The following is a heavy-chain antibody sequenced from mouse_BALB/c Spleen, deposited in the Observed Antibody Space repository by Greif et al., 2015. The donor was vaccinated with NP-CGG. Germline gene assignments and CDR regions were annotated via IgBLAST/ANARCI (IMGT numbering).Heavy chain of an antibody. CDR3: ARGTGNYAMDY. CDR2: ISSGGSYT. D-gene: IGHD4-1*01. J-gene: IGHJ4*01. V-gene: IGHV5-6*01. Sequence: EVKLVESGGDLVKPGGSLKLSCAASGFTFSSYGMSWVRQTPDKRLEWVATISSGGSYTYYPDSVKGRFTISRDNAKNTLYLQMSSLKSEDTAMYYCARGTGNYAMDYWGQVTSVTVSS. CDR1: GFTFSSYG.